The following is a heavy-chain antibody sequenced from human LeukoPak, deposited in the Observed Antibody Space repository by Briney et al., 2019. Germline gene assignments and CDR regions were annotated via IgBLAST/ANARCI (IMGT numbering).Heavy chain of an antibody. J-gene: IGHJ6*03. CDR2: IYYSGST. Sequence: SETLSLTCAVSGGSISSYYWSWIRQPPGQGLEWIGDIYYSGSTNYNPSLKSRVTISVDTSKNQFSLKLSSVTAADTAVYYCARSPYSYGYGYYYYYMDVWGKGTTVTVSS. CDR3: ARSPYSYGYGYYYYYMDV. D-gene: IGHD5-18*01. V-gene: IGHV4-59*01. CDR1: GGSISSYY.